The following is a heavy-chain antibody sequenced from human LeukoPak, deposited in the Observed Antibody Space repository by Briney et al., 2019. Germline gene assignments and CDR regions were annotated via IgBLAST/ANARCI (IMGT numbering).Heavy chain of an antibody. CDR1: GFTFSSYA. Sequence: GGSLRLSCAASGFTFSSYAMHWVRQAPGKGLEWVAVISYDGSKKYYADSVKGRFTISRDNSKNTLYLQMNSLRAEDTAVYYCARALSGWSYYYYGMDVWGQGTTVTVSS. J-gene: IGHJ6*02. V-gene: IGHV3-30-3*01. D-gene: IGHD6-19*01. CDR3: ARALSGWSYYYYGMDV. CDR2: ISYDGSKK.